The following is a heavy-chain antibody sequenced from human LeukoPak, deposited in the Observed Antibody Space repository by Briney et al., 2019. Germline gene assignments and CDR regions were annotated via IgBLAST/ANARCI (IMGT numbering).Heavy chain of an antibody. Sequence: SESLSLTCAVYGGPFSGYYWSWIRQPPGKGLEWIREINHSGGTNYNPSLKSRVTISVATSKIQFSLNLSSVTAADTAVYYCARGSGSSGFTFDYWGQGTLVTVSS. CDR3: ARGSGSSGFTFDY. CDR2: INHSGGT. CDR1: GGPFSGYY. V-gene: IGHV4-34*01. D-gene: IGHD6-19*01. J-gene: IGHJ4*02.